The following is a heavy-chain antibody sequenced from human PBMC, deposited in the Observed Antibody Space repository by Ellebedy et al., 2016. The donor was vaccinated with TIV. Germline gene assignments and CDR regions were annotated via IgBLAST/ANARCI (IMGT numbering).Heavy chain of an antibody. J-gene: IGHJ5*02. CDR2: LGGSGGTT. CDR1: GISLRSYA. Sequence: PGGSLRLSCAASGISLRSYAMSWVRQAPGKGLEWVSTLGGSGGTTYYGDSVKGRFTIPRDTSRNTLYLQMSSLRAEDTAVYYCAKIPVAYNWNYADDHWGQGTLVTVSS. CDR3: AKIPVAYNWNYADDH. V-gene: IGHV3-23*01. D-gene: IGHD1-7*01.